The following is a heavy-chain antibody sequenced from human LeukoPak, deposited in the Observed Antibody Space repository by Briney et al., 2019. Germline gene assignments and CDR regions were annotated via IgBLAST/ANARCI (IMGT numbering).Heavy chain of an antibody. Sequence: SETLSLTCTVSGGSISSSSFYWGWIRQPPGRGLEWIGSIYYSGSTYYNPSLKSRVTISVDTSKNQFSLKLSSVTAADTAVYYCAREDFGAFDIWGQGTMVTVSS. CDR1: GGSISSSSFY. CDR3: AREDFGAFDI. CDR2: IYYSGST. J-gene: IGHJ3*02. D-gene: IGHD3-10*01. V-gene: IGHV4-39*07.